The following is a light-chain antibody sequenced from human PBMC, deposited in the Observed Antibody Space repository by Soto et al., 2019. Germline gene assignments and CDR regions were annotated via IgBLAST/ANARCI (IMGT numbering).Light chain of an antibody. V-gene: IGLV2-14*03. CDR1: SSDIGGYNH. CDR2: NVS. CDR3: SSYTITSPHVI. J-gene: IGLJ2*01. Sequence: QSALTQPASVSGSPGQSITISCTGASSDIGGYNHVSWYQQHPGKAPKLIIYNVSHRPSGVSTRFSGSKYGNTASLIIAGIQAEDEADYFCSSYTITSPHVIFGGGTKLTVL.